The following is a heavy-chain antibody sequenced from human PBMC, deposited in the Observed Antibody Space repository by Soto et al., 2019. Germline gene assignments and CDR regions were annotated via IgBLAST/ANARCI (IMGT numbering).Heavy chain of an antibody. D-gene: IGHD2-2*01. V-gene: IGHV1-69*02. CDR2: IIPILGIA. Sequence: SVKVSCKASGGTFSSYTISWVRQAPGQGLEWMGRIIPILGIANYAQKFQGRVTITADKSTSTAYMELSSLRSEDTAVYYCARLLVPAARGAFDIWGQGTMVTVSS. CDR3: ARLLVPAARGAFDI. CDR1: GGTFSSYT. J-gene: IGHJ3*02.